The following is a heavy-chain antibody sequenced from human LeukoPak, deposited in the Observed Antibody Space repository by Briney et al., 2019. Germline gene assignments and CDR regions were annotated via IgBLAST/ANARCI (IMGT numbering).Heavy chain of an antibody. Sequence: PSETLSLTCTVSGGSISSYYWSWIRQPPGKGREWIGYIYYSGSTNYNPSLKSRVTISVDASKNQFSLKLSSVTAADTAVYCCARDGSTYYYDSSGYIGWFDPWGQGTLVTVSA. CDR3: ARDGSTYYYDSSGYIGWFDP. CDR2: IYYSGST. D-gene: IGHD3-22*01. V-gene: IGHV4-59*01. J-gene: IGHJ5*02. CDR1: GGSISSYY.